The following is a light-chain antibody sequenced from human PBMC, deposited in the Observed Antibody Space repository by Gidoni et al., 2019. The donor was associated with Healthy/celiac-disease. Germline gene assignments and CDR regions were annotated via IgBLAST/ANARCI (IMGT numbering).Light chain of an antibody. CDR1: QRISSW. CDR3: QQNKSYYRP. CDR2: KES. V-gene: IGKV1-5*03. Sequence: DIQMTLSPSTLSASVGDRVTIPCRASQRISSWLAWYQQKAGKAPKHLIYKESSFERGGPSRYSCSGCGTEFTLTISSRKVDDVATDYCQQNKSYYRPFGEGTKVEIK. J-gene: IGKJ1*01.